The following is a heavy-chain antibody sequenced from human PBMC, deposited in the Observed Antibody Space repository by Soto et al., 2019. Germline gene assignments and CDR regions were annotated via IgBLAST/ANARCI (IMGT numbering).Heavy chain of an antibody. CDR1: GGSFSGYY. V-gene: IGHV4-34*01. CDR3: AHDCSSTSCYID. D-gene: IGHD2-2*02. J-gene: IGHJ4*02. CDR2: INHSGST. Sequence: SETLSLTCAVYGGSFSGYYWSWIRQPPGKGLEWIGEINHSGSTNYNPSLKSRVTISVDTSKNQFSLKLSSVTAADTAVYYCAHDCSSTSCYIDWGQGTLVTVSS.